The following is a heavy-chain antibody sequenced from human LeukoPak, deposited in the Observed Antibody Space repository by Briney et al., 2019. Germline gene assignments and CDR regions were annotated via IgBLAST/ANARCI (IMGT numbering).Heavy chain of an antibody. CDR3: AKEGDYYDSSGYFDD. CDR2: ISGSGGSI. J-gene: IGHJ4*02. Sequence: GGSLRLSCAASGFTFSSYAMSWVRQAPGKGLEWVSAISGSGGSIYYADSVKGRFTISRDNSKNTLYLQMNSLRAEDTAVYYCAKEGDYYDSSGYFDDWGQGTLVTVSS. CDR1: GFTFSSYA. D-gene: IGHD3-22*01. V-gene: IGHV3-23*01.